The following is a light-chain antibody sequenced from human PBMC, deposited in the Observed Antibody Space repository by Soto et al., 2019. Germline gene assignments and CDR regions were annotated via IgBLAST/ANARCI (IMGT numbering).Light chain of an antibody. CDR1: QDISTF. V-gene: IGKV1-39*01. CDR2: GAS. J-gene: IGKJ4*01. CDR3: QQTYSTPPT. Sequence: DIQMTQSPSSLSASVGDRVTITCQASQDISTFLNWYHHRPGKAPKLLIYGASNLQSGVPSRFTGSGSRTHFTLTISSLQPEDSATYYCQQTYSTPPTFGGGTKVE.